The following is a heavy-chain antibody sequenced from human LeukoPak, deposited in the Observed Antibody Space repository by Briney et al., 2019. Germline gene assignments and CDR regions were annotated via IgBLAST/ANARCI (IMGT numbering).Heavy chain of an antibody. CDR3: ARDRGAGTPFDP. CDR2: ITTDVTNT. Sequence: GGSLRLSCAASGFTFSSHWMHWVRQVPGKGLVWVSRITTDVTNTAYADSVRGRFTISRDNAKNTLYLQMNSLRAEDTAAYYCARDRGAGTPFDPWGQGTLVTVSS. D-gene: IGHD1-1*01. CDR1: GFTFSSHW. J-gene: IGHJ5*02. V-gene: IGHV3-74*01.